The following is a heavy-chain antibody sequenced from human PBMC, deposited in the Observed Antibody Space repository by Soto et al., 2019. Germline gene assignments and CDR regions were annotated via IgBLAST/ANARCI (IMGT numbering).Heavy chain of an antibody. J-gene: IGHJ5*02. CDR2: IHYSETT. CDR1: GGSISGEGYY. V-gene: IGHV4-31*03. D-gene: IGHD6-13*01. CDR3: ARAWTAEAGWANWFDR. Sequence: QVQLEESGPGLVKPSQTLSLTCTVSGGSISGEGYYWSWVRQYSGRGLEWIGYIHYSETTYYNPSLRSRVTMSVDTSKPKFFLELSSVTAADTAVYYCARAWTAEAGWANWFDRWGQGTLVTVSS.